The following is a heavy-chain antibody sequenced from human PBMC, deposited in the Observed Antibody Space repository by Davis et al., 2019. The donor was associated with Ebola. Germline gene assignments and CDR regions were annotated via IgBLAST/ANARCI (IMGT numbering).Heavy chain of an antibody. Sequence: PGGSLRLSCAVYGGSFSGYYWSWIRQPPRKGLEWIGEINHSGSTNYNPSLKSRVTISVDTSKNQFSLKLSSVTAAETAVYYCARCPLQYQPSGTYYYYMDVWGKGTTVTVSS. J-gene: IGHJ6*03. CDR3: ARCPLQYQPSGTYYYYMDV. CDR2: INHSGST. CDR1: GGSFSGYY. D-gene: IGHD2-2*01. V-gene: IGHV4-34*01.